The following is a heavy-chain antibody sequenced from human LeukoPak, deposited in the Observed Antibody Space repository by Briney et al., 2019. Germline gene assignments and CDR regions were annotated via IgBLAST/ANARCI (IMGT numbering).Heavy chain of an antibody. D-gene: IGHD1-26*01. CDR2: ISAYNGNT. J-gene: IGHJ5*02. CDR1: GYTFTSYG. CDR3: ARDNSVGDNAWWFDP. V-gene: IGHV1-18*01. Sequence: ASVKVSCKASGYTFTSYGISWVRQAPGQGLERMGWISAYNGNTNYAQKLQGRVTMTRDMSTSTDYMELSSLRSEDTAIYYCARDNSVGDNAWWFDPWGQGTLVTVSS.